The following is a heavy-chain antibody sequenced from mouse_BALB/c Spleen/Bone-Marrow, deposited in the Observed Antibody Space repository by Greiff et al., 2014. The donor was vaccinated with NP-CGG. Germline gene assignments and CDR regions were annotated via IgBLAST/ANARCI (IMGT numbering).Heavy chain of an antibody. CDR3: ARADGYCAWFAY. Sequence: EVQLVESGAELVKPGASVKLSCTASGFYIKDTYVHWVKRRPEQGLEWIGRIDPANDNTKYDPKFQGKATMTADTSSNTAYLQLSSLTSDDTAVYCCARADGYCAWFAYWGQGTLVTVSA. J-gene: IGHJ3*01. CDR1: GFYIKDTY. D-gene: IGHD2-3*01. CDR2: IDPANDNT. V-gene: IGHV14-3*02.